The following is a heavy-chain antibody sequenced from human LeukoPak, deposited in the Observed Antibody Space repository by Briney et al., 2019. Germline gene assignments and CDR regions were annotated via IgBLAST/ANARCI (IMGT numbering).Heavy chain of an antibody. CDR1: GGSISSYY. CDR3: ARAGGDYYYYYYMDV. CDR2: IYYSGST. Sequence: PSETLSLTCTVSGGSISSYYWSWLRQPPGKGLEWIGYIYYSGSTNYNPSLKSRVTISVDTSKNQFSLKLSSVTAADTAVYYCARAGGDYYYYYYMDVWGKGTTVTVSS. D-gene: IGHD4-17*01. J-gene: IGHJ6*03. V-gene: IGHV4-59*01.